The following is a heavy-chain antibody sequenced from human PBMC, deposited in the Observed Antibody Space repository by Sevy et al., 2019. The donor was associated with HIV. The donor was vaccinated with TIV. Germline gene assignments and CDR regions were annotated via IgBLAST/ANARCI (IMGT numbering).Heavy chain of an antibody. CDR2: ISSSGSTI. D-gene: IGHD2-15*01. J-gene: IGHJ4*02. CDR1: GFTFSDYY. Sequence: GGSLRLSCAASGFTFSDYYMSWIRQAPGKGLEWVSYISSSGSTIYYADSVKGRFTISRDNAKNSLYLQMNSLRAEDTAAYYCARGGESEGVVVVAADYWGQGTLVTVSS. V-gene: IGHV3-11*01. CDR3: ARGGESEGVVVVAADY.